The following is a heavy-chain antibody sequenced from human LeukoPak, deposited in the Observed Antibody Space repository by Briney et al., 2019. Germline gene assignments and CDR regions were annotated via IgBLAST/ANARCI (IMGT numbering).Heavy chain of an antibody. J-gene: IGHJ4*02. CDR2: IKLDGSGK. CDR3: ARDQYDTWSRRGNFDS. V-gene: IGHV3-7*03. Sequence: GGSLRLSCVASGFTFGKYWMSWVRQAPGKGPEWVANIKLDGSGKNYVDSVKGRFTISRDNTKNSLYLQMNSLRAEDTAVFYCARDQYDTWSRRGNFDSWGQGTLVIVSS. CDR1: GFTFGKYW. D-gene: IGHD3-3*01.